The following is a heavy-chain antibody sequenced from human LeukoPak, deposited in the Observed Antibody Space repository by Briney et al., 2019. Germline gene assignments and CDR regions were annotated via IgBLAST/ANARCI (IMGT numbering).Heavy chain of an antibody. CDR3: AIRTPVDIVATLGERVKKGLDY. CDR1: GYTFTSYD. CDR2: MNPNSGNT. D-gene: IGHD5-12*01. J-gene: IGHJ4*02. V-gene: IGHV1-8*01. Sequence: ASVKVSCKASGYTFTSYDINWLRQATGQGLEWMGWMNPNSGNTGYAQKFQGRVTMTRNTSMSTAHMELSSLRSEDTAVYYCAIRTPVDIVATLGERVKKGLDYWGQGTLVTVSS.